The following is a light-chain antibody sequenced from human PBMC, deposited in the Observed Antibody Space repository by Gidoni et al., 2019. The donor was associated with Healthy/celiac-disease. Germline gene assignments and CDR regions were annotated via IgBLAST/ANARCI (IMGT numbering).Light chain of an antibody. Sequence: EIVMTQSPATLSVSPGERATLSCRASQSVSSNLAWYQQKPGQAPRLLIYGASTRATGIPARFSGSGYGTEFTLTISSLQSEDFAVYDCQQYNNWPLTFGQGTKVEIK. CDR3: QQYNNWPLT. CDR2: GAS. V-gene: IGKV3-15*01. CDR1: QSVSSN. J-gene: IGKJ1*01.